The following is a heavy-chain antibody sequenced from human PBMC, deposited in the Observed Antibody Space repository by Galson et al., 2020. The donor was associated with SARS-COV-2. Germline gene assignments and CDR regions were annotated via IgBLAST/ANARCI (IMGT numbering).Heavy chain of an antibody. J-gene: IGHJ4*02. CDR3: ARGITIFGVVNTFDY. V-gene: IGHV4-31*03. CDR2: IYYSGST. D-gene: IGHD3-3*01. CDR1: GGSISSGGYY. Sequence: SETLSLTCTVSGGSISSGGYYWSWIRQHPGKGLEWIGYIYYSGSTYYNPSLKSRVTISVDTSKNQFSLKLSSVTAADTAVYYCARGITIFGVVNTFDYWGQGTLATVSS.